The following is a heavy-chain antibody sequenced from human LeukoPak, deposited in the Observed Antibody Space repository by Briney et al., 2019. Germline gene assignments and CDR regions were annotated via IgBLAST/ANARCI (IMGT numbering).Heavy chain of an antibody. CDR1: GYTFTSDG. CDR2: ISAYNGNT. J-gene: IGHJ4*02. Sequence: ASVKVSCKASGYTFTSDGISWVRQAPGQGLEWMGWISAYNGNTNYAQKLQGRVTMTTDTSTSTAYMELRSLRSDDTAVYYCARMLVEVWFGELPPHLFDYWGQGTLVTVSS. V-gene: IGHV1-18*01. CDR3: ARMLVEVWFGELPPHLFDY. D-gene: IGHD3-10*01.